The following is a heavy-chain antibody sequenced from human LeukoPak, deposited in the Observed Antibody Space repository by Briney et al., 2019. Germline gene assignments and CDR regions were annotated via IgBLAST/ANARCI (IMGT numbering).Heavy chain of an antibody. CDR3: ARVSFGSGYYNYMDV. CDR2: IKQDGSEK. J-gene: IGHJ6*03. V-gene: IGHV3-7*01. Sequence: GGSLRLSCAASGFTFSTYWMSWVRQAPGKGLEWVANIKQDGSEKYYVDSVKGRFTISRDNAKNSLYLQMNSLRAEDTAVYYCARVSFGSGYYNYMDVWGKGTTVAVSS. D-gene: IGHD3-10*01. CDR1: GFTFSTYW.